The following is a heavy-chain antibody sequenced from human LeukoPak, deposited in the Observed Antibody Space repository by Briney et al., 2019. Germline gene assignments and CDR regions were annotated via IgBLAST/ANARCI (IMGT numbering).Heavy chain of an antibody. D-gene: IGHD4-17*01. J-gene: IGHJ4*02. CDR1: GYTFTGYS. CDR3: ARDFGRSAAVIDY. Sequence: ASVKVSCKASGYTFTGYSIHWVRQAPGQGLEWMGWINPNSGGTNYAQNFQGRVTMTRDTSITTAYMELSRLRSDDTAVYYCARDFGRSAAVIDYWGQGTLVTVPS. V-gene: IGHV1-2*02. CDR2: INPNSGGT.